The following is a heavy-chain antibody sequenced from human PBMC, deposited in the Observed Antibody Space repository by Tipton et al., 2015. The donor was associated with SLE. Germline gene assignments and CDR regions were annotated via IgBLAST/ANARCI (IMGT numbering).Heavy chain of an antibody. CDR3: ARGSDGEYVRYFDV. CDR1: GGSISFDY. V-gene: IGHV4-4*07. J-gene: IGHJ2*01. D-gene: IGHD4-17*01. Sequence: TLSLTCTVSGGSISFDYWSWFRQSSGRGLEWIGRSYSSGDRDYNPSLRSRVTMSIDTSQNRVYLRLKSVSAADTAVYYCARGSDGEYVRYFDVWGPGTLVTVSS. CDR2: SYSSGDR.